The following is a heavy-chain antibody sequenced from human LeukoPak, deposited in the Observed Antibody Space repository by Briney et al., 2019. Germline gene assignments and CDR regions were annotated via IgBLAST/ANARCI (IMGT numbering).Heavy chain of an antibody. D-gene: IGHD6-19*01. CDR3: AEVYGGAVADPFDY. V-gene: IGHV3-23*01. CDR1: GFTFSSYA. CDR2: ISGSGGST. Sequence: GGSLRLSCAASGFTFSSYAMSWVRQAPGKGLEWVSAISGSGGSTYYVDSVKGRFTISRDNSKNTLYLQMNSLRAEDTAVYYCAEVYGGAVADPFDYWGQGTLVTVSS. J-gene: IGHJ4*02.